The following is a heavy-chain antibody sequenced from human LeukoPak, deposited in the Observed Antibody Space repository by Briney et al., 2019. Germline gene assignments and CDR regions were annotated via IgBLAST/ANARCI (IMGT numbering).Heavy chain of an antibody. CDR2: IYYSGST. Sequence: PSETLSLTCAVYGGSFSDYYWTWIRQPPGKGLEWIGSIYYSGSTYYNPSLKSRVTISVDTSKNQFSLKLSSVTAADTAVYYCARHSYSSSGFDYWGQGTLVTVSS. CDR3: ARHSYSSSGFDY. D-gene: IGHD6-13*01. CDR1: GGSFSDYY. V-gene: IGHV4-34*01. J-gene: IGHJ4*02.